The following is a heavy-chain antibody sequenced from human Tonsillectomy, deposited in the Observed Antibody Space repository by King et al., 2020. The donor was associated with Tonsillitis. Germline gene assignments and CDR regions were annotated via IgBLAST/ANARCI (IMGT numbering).Heavy chain of an antibody. Sequence: VQLVESGGGLVQPGGSLRLSCAASGFTFSSYNMNWVRQAPGKGLEWVSWIAKSSDTIYYADSMKGRFTVSRDNAKNSLYLQMNSLRVEDTAGYYCPGEETSSWLGFDYWGQGPLVSVPS. J-gene: IGHJ4*02. CDR3: PGEETSSWLGFDY. V-gene: IGHV3-48*04. CDR1: GFTFSSYN. CDR2: IAKSSDTI. D-gene: IGHD2-2*01.